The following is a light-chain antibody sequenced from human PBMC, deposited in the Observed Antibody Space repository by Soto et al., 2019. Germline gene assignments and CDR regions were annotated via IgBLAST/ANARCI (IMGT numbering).Light chain of an antibody. CDR3: QHHAGSPA. CDR2: DAS. Sequence: EIVLTQAAGTLCLAPGERGILSGRGSQSVTNSLAWYQQKPGQAPRLLIYDASSRATGIPERFSGSGSGTEFTLTIRSLDPDDFGMSYCQHHAGSPALGQGTQVDIK. CDR1: QSVTNS. J-gene: IGKJ1*01. V-gene: IGKV3-20*01.